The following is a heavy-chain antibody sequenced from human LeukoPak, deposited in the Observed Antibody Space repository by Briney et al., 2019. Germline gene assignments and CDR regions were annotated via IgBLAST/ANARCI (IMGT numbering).Heavy chain of an antibody. D-gene: IGHD3-16*02. CDR3: AKHPGGFTGIVNYYYMDV. CDR2: ISYDGSHK. Sequence: GGSLRLSCAASGFTFSNYGMHWVRQAPGKGLEWVAIISYDGSHKYYADSVKGRFTISRDNSKNTLYLQMNSLRLEDTAVYYCAKHPGGFTGIVNYYYMDVWGEGTTVTVSS. V-gene: IGHV3-30*18. CDR1: GFTFSNYG. J-gene: IGHJ6*03.